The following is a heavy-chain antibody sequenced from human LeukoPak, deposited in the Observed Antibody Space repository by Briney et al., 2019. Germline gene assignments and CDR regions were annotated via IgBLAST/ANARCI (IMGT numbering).Heavy chain of an antibody. CDR2: INDSGST. CDR3: ATDYYDSSGSDY. Sequence: SETLSLTCAVYGGSFSGYYWSWIRQPPGKGLEGIGEINDSGSTNYNPALKSRVTISVDTSKNQFSLKLSSVTAADTAVYYCATDYYDSSGSDYWGQGTLVTVSS. J-gene: IGHJ4*02. D-gene: IGHD3-22*01. V-gene: IGHV4-34*01. CDR1: GGSFSGYY.